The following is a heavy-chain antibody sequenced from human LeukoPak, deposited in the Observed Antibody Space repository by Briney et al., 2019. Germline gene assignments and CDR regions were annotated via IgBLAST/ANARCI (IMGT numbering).Heavy chain of an antibody. D-gene: IGHD2-2*01. CDR2: IIPIFGTA. Sequence: ASVKVSCKASGGTFSSYAISWVRQAPGQGLEWMGGIIPIFGTANYAQKFQGRVTITADESTSTAYMELSSLRSEDTAVYYCARGASNIVVLPAANLIAHAFDIWGQGTMVTVSS. V-gene: IGHV1-69*13. CDR3: ARGASNIVVLPAANLIAHAFDI. CDR1: GGTFSSYA. J-gene: IGHJ3*02.